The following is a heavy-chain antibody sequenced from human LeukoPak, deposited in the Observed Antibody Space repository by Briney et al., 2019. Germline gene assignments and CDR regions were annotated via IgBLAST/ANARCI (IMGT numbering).Heavy chain of an antibody. CDR3: AGANFLYCSSSTCLFGY. V-gene: IGHV1-2*02. J-gene: IGHJ4*02. CDR1: GYTFTDYY. Sequence: ASVKVSCKASGYTFTDYYMHWVRQAPGQGFEWMGWINPNDGDTNYAQKFQGRVTMTRDTSISTAHMEVSRLRSDDTAVYYCAGANFLYCSSSTCLFGYWGQGTLVTVSS. D-gene: IGHD2-2*01. CDR2: INPNDGDT.